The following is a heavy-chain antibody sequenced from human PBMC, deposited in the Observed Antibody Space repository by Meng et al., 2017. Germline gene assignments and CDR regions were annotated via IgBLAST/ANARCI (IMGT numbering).Heavy chain of an antibody. Sequence: VHPGAAAGGLLQAGGVLGLSCADPGFNINSYGMHWVREAPGNGLVWVSRISGDGSSTISAESVKCRFTISRANAKNTLYLQMNSLRGDNTAVYYCRTVGDYYSFHYWGQGTLVTVSS. CDR2: ISGDGSST. J-gene: IGHJ4*02. CDR1: GFNINSYG. CDR3: RTVGDYYSFHY. V-gene: IGHV3-74*01. D-gene: IGHD1-26*01.